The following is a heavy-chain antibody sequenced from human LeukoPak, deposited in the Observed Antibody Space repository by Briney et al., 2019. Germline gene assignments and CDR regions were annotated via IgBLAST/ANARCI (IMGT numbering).Heavy chain of an antibody. Sequence: GGSLRLSCAASGFTFSSYGMHWVRQAPGKGLEWVAFIRYDGSNKYYADSLKGRFTISRDNSKNTLYLQMNSLRAEDTAVYYCATQLGYSSGWFTDYWGQGTLVTVSS. CDR1: GFTFSSYG. CDR2: IRYDGSNK. D-gene: IGHD6-19*01. J-gene: IGHJ4*02. V-gene: IGHV3-30*02. CDR3: ATQLGYSSGWFTDY.